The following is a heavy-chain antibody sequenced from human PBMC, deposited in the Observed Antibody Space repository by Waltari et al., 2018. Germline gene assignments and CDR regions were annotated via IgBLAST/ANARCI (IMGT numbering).Heavy chain of an antibody. CDR2: IYYSGST. D-gene: IGHD3-3*01. CDR3: ASRITIFGVLGFDP. V-gene: IGHV4-39*01. Sequence: QLQLQESGPGLVKPSETLSLTCTVPGGSISSSSYYLGWIRQPPGKGLEWFGSIYYSGSTYYNPSLKSRVTISVDTSKNQFSLKLSSVTAADTAVYYCASRITIFGVLGFDPWGQGTLVTVSS. CDR1: GGSISSSSYY. J-gene: IGHJ5*02.